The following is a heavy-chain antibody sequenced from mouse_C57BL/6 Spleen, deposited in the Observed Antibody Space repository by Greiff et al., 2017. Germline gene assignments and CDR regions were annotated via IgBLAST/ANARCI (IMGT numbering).Heavy chain of an antibody. CDR1: GFSLTSYG. D-gene: IGHD2-2*01. CDR3: ARNDYGYDDYYAMGY. Sequence: VQRVESGPGLVQPSQSLSITCTVSGFSLTSYGVHWVRQSPGKGLEWLGVIWSGGSTDYNAAFISRLSISKDNSKSQVFFKMNSLQADDTAIYYCARNDYGYDDYYAMGYWGQGTSVTVSS. V-gene: IGHV2-2*01. CDR2: IWSGGST. J-gene: IGHJ4*01.